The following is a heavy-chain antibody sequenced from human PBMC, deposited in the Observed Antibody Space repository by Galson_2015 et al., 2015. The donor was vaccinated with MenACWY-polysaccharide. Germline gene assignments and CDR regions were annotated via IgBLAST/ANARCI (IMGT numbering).Heavy chain of an antibody. D-gene: IGHD6-13*01. V-gene: IGHV1-69*13. CDR1: GGTFSSYA. CDR2: IIPFLGTT. Sequence: SVKVSCKASGGTFSSYAFVWVRQAPGQGLEWMGRIIPFLGTTNYTQKLQGRVTITADESTRTIYMELNSLMSEDTAVYYCGRVRQQFGPRTFTFYYYMDVWSKGTAVTVSS. CDR3: GRVRQQFGPRTFTFYYYMDV. J-gene: IGHJ6*03.